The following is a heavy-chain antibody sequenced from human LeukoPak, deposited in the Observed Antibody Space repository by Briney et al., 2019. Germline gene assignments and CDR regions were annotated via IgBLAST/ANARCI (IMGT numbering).Heavy chain of an antibody. CDR3: ARQRPSFCSGPTYYPYYFDY. D-gene: IGHD2-2*01. Sequence: SETLSLTCTVSGGSISSSSYYWGWIRQPPGKGLEWIGSVYYSGNTYYNPSLKSRVTISVDTSKNQFSLYLSSVTAADTAVYYCARQRPSFCSGPTYYPYYFDYWGQGTLVTVSS. J-gene: IGHJ4*02. V-gene: IGHV4-39*01. CDR2: VYYSGNT. CDR1: GGSISSSSYY.